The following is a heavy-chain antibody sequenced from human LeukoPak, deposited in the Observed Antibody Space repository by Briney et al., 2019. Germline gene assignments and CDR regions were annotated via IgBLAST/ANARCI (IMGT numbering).Heavy chain of an antibody. CDR2: INHSGST. D-gene: IGHD3-22*01. CDR3: ARHIDYYDSTWTRGDNWFDP. Sequence: PSETLSLTCAVYGGSFSGYYWSWIRQPPGKGLEWIGEINHSGSTNYNPSLKSRVTISVDTSKNQFSLKLSSVTAADTAVYYCARHIDYYDSTWTRGDNWFDPWGQGTLVTVSS. CDR1: GGSFSGYY. J-gene: IGHJ5*02. V-gene: IGHV4-34*01.